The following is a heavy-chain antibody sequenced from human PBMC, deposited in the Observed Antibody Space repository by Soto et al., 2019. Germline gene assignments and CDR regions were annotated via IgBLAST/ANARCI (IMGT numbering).Heavy chain of an antibody. CDR3: ARPLWRDDYNWGYFDL. V-gene: IGHV3-30-3*01. D-gene: IGHD4-4*01. Sequence: GGSLRLSCAASGFTFSRYAMHWVRQAPGKGLEWVAVISYDGSNKYYADSVKGRFTISRDNSKNTLYLQMNSLRAEDTAVYYCARPLWRDDYNWGYFDLWGRGTLVTVSS. CDR1: GFTFSRYA. CDR2: ISYDGSNK. J-gene: IGHJ2*01.